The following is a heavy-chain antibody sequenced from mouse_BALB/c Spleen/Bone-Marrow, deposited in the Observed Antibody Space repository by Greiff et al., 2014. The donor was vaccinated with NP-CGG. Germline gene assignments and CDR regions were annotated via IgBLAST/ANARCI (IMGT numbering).Heavy chain of an antibody. V-gene: IGHV1S41*01. CDR2: ISPGSGGT. J-gene: IGHJ2*01. Sequence: DLVKPGASVKLSCKASGYTFTSYWVNWIKQRPGQGLAWIGSISPGSGGTYYNEMFKGKATLTVDTSSSTAYIQLSSLSSEDSAVYFCARFPFYYGSSFYYFDYWGQGTTLTVSS. CDR1: GYTFTSYW. CDR3: ARFPFYYGSSFYYFDY. D-gene: IGHD1-1*01.